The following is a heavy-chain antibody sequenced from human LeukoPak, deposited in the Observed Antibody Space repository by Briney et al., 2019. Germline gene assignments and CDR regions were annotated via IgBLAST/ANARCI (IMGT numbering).Heavy chain of an antibody. J-gene: IGHJ4*02. Sequence: GGSLRLSCAASGFTFSSYAMSWVRQAPGKGLEWVSAISGSGGSTYYADSVKGRFTISRDNSKNTLYLQMNSLRAEDTAVYYCANRYYCDSSGYYTHDYWGQGTLVTVSS. V-gene: IGHV3-23*01. CDR2: ISGSGGST. CDR3: ANRYYCDSSGYYTHDY. CDR1: GFTFSSYA. D-gene: IGHD3-22*01.